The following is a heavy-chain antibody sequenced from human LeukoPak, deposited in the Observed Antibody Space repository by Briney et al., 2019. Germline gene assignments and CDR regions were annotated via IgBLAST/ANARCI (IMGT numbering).Heavy chain of an antibody. CDR3: ASPRGVIGGSYHVDDY. D-gene: IGHD1-26*01. J-gene: IGHJ4*02. CDR2: IYDSGST. V-gene: IGHV4-39*01. CDR1: GGSIRSSYYY. Sequence: PSETLSLTCTVSGGSIRSSYYYWGWIRQPPGKGLEWIGSIYDSGSTYYNPSLKSRVTISVDTSKNQFSLKLNSVTAADTAVYYCASPRGVIGGSYHVDDYWGQGTLVIVSS.